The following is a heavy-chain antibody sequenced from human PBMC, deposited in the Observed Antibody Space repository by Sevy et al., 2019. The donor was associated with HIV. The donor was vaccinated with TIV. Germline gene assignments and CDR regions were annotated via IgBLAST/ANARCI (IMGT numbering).Heavy chain of an antibody. V-gene: IGHV3-53*01. CDR1: GFSVSDTY. J-gene: IGHJ3*02. CDR3: ARLNVYYYDDDGYYTTGNAFDI. Sequence: GGSLRLSCAASGFSVSDTYMSWVRQAPGKGLEWVSVIYSGDKTNHADSVKGRFTISRESSKNTIYLQLNSLRTEDTAVYYCARLNVYYYDDDGYYTTGNAFDIWGQGTMVTVSS. D-gene: IGHD3-22*01. CDR2: IYSGDKT.